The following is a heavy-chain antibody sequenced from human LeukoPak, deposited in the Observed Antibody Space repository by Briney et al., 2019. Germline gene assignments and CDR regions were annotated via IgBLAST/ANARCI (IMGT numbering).Heavy chain of an antibody. V-gene: IGHV4-59*08. CDR2: IYYSGST. Sequence: SETLTLSCTVSGGSISTYYLSWIRQPPGKGLECIGYIYYSGSTNYNPSLMSRVTITVDTSKNQFSLKLSSVTAADTAVYYCARHDAGLEGPMDLWGQGTLVTVSS. J-gene: IGHJ4*03. CDR3: ARHDAGLEGPMDL. D-gene: IGHD3-10*01. CDR1: GGSISTYY.